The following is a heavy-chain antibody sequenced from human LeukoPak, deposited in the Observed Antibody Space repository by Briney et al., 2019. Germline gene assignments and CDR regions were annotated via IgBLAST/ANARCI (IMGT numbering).Heavy chain of an antibody. Sequence: PSETLSLTCAVYGGSFSGYYWSWIRQPPGKGLEWIGEINHSGSTNYNPSLKSRVTISVDTSKNQFSLKLSSVTAADTAVYYCARASFVVVPAAIVWFDPWGREPWSPSPQ. J-gene: IGHJ5*02. D-gene: IGHD2-2*02. CDR3: ARASFVVVPAAIVWFDP. V-gene: IGHV4-34*01. CDR2: INHSGST. CDR1: GGSFSGYY.